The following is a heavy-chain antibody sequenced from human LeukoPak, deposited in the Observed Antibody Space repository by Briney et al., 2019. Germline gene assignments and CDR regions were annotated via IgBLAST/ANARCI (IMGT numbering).Heavy chain of an antibody. CDR2: IYHSGST. V-gene: IGHV4-4*02. J-gene: IGHJ4*02. CDR1: GGSISGSNW. D-gene: IGHD3-22*01. Sequence: PSETLSLTCAVSGGSISGSNWWSWVRQPPGKGLEWIGEIYHSGSTNYNPSLESRVTISVDKSKNQFSLKLTSVTAADTAVYYCARAGYYDSSGYYSFDYWGQGTLVTVSS. CDR3: ARAGYYDSSGYYSFDY.